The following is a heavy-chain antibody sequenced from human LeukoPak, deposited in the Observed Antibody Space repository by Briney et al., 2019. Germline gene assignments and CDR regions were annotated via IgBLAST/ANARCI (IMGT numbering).Heavy chain of an antibody. D-gene: IGHD6-13*01. J-gene: IGHJ4*02. CDR1: GFTFSNYA. V-gene: IGHV3-30*04. CDR3: ARDVGSSWGFGY. CDR2: ISYDGSNK. Sequence: GRSLRLSCAASGFTFSNYAMHWVRQAPGKGLEWVAVISYDGSNKYYADSVKGRFTISRDNSKNTLYLQMNSLRAEDTAVYYCARDVGSSWGFGYWGQGTLVTVSS.